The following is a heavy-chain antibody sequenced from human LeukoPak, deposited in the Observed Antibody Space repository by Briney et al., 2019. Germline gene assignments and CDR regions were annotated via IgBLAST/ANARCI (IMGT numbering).Heavy chain of an antibody. CDR2: IYTSGST. CDR3: ARELTQPIYDAFDI. CDR1: GGSISSYY. Sequence: SETLSLTCTVSGGSISSYYWSWIQQPAGKGLEWIGRIYTSGSTNYNPSLKSRVTMSVDTSKNQFSLKLSSVTAADTAVYYCARELTQPIYDAFDIWGQGTMVTVSS. D-gene: IGHD1-14*01. V-gene: IGHV4-4*07. J-gene: IGHJ3*02.